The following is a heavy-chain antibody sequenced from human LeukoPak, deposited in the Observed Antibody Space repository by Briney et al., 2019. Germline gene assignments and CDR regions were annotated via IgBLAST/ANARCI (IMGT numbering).Heavy chain of an antibody. CDR1: RDSVSSNSVT. D-gene: IGHD2-2*01. CDR3: ARRLTQYDCFDP. V-gene: IGHV6-1*01. J-gene: IGHJ5*02. CDR2: TYYRSAWYN. Sequence: SQTLSLTCAISRDSVSSNSVTWNWIRQSPSRGLEWLGRTYYRSAWYNDYAVSVRGRITVNPDTSKNQFSLHLNSVTPEDTAVYYCARRLTQYDCFDPWGQGILVTVSS.